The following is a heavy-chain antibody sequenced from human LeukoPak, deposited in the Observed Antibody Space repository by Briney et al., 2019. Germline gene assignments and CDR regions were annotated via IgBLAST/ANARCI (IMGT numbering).Heavy chain of an antibody. D-gene: IGHD4-17*01. V-gene: IGHV3-30*02. CDR2: IRYDGSNK. CDR1: GFIFSSYG. Sequence: PGGSLRLSCAASGFIFSSYGMHWVRQAPGKGLEWVAFIRYDGSNKYYADSVKGRFTISRDNSKNTLYLQMNSLRAEDTAVYYCAKDKNYGDYAEYFQHWGQGTLVTVSS. J-gene: IGHJ1*01. CDR3: AKDKNYGDYAEYFQH.